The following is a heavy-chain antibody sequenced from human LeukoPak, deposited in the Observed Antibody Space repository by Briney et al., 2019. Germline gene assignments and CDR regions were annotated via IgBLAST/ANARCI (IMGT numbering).Heavy chain of an antibody. CDR1: RFTFSSYA. J-gene: IGHJ4*02. CDR2: ISGSGGST. CDR3: AKRRRGTIFGVARDY. D-gene: IGHD3-3*01. Sequence: GGSLRLSCAASRFTFSSYAMSWVRQAPGKGLEWVSAISGSGGSTYYADSVKGRFTISRDNSKNTLYLQMNSLRAEDTAVYYCAKRRRGTIFGVARDYWGQGTLVTVSS. V-gene: IGHV3-23*01.